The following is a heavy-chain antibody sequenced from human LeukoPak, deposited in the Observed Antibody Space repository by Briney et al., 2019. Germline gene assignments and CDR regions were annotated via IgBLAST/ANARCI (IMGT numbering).Heavy chain of an antibody. J-gene: IGHJ4*02. CDR1: GGTFSSYA. D-gene: IGHD2-2*01. CDR2: IIPILGIA. V-gene: IGHV1-69*04. Sequence: SVKVSCKASGGTFSSYAISWVRQAPGQGFEWMGRIIPILGIANYAQKFQGRVTITADKSTSTAYMELSSLRSEDTAVYYCVRGGVGQLLLNYWGQGTLVTVSS. CDR3: VRGGVGQLLLNY.